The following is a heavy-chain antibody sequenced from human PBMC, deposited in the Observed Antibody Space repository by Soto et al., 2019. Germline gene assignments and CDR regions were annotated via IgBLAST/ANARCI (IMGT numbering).Heavy chain of an antibody. V-gene: IGHV1-69*08. CDR3: ARDQAICGWFDP. CDR2: IIPILGIA. D-gene: IGHD3-3*01. CDR1: GGTFSSYT. Sequence: QVQLVQSGAEVKKPGSSVKVSCKASGGTFSSYTISWVRQAPGQGLQWMGRIIPILGIAKYAQKVQGRVTSTTHKSTSTAYMERSSLRSEDTVVYYCARDQAICGWFDPLGQGTLGTVS. J-gene: IGHJ5*02.